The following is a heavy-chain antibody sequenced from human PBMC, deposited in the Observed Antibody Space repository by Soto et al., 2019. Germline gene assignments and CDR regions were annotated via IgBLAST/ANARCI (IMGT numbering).Heavy chain of an antibody. Sequence: QVQLVQSGAEVKKPGSSVKVSCKASGGTFSSYTISWVRQAPGQGLEWMGRIIPILGIANYAQKFQSRVTITADKSTSTAYMELSSLRSEDTAVYYCASPYCSSTSCYFGYWGQGTLVTVSS. CDR3: ASPYCSSTSCYFGY. J-gene: IGHJ4*02. D-gene: IGHD2-2*01. CDR1: GGTFSSYT. V-gene: IGHV1-69*02. CDR2: IIPILGIA.